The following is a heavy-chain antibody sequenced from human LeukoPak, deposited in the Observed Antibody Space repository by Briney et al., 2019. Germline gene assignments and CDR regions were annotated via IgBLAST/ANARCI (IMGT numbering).Heavy chain of an antibody. CDR2: IYSGGST. Sequence: PGGSLRLSCAASGFTVSSNYMSWVRQAPGKGLEWVSVIYSGGSTYYADSVKGRFTISRDNSKKTVYLQVNSLRAEDTALYSCAREDYGNYFFDYWGQGTLVTVSS. CDR3: AREDYGNYFFDY. V-gene: IGHV3-53*05. CDR1: GFTVSSNY. J-gene: IGHJ4*02. D-gene: IGHD4-11*01.